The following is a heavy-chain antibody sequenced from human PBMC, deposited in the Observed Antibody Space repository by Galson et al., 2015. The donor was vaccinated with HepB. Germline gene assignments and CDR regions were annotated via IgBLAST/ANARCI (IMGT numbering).Heavy chain of an antibody. Sequence: SLRLSCAASGFTFSNAWMSWVRQAPGKGLEWVGRIKSKTDGGKTDYAAPVKGRFTISRDDSKNTLYLQMNSLKTEDTAVYYCTTDYGDYTFDYWGQGTLVTVSS. J-gene: IGHJ4*02. CDR1: GFTFSNAW. CDR2: IKSKTDGGKT. CDR3: TTDYGDYTFDY. D-gene: IGHD4-17*01. V-gene: IGHV3-15*01.